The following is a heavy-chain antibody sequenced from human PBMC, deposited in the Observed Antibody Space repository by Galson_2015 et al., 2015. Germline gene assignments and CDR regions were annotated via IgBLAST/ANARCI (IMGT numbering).Heavy chain of an antibody. Sequence: SLRLSCAASGFTFSSYGMSWVRQAPGKGLEWVAVISYDGSNRDYADSVKGRFTVSRDNSKNTLYLQMNSLRAEDTAVYYCAKVAVAGSLMVADDYWGQGTLVTVPS. CDR1: GFTFSSYG. CDR2: ISYDGSNR. CDR3: AKVAVAGSLMVADDY. V-gene: IGHV3-30*18. J-gene: IGHJ4*02. D-gene: IGHD6-19*01.